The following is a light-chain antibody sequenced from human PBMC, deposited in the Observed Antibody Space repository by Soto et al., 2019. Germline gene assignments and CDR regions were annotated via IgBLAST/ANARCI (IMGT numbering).Light chain of an antibody. CDR1: QSISKY. V-gene: IGKV1-39*01. Sequence: DIQMTQSPSSLSASVGDRVTITCLASQSISKYVNWYQHKPGKAPTVLIHAASSLQSGVPSRFSGSGSGTDFFLTISSLQPEDFAVYYCQQRSNWPRTFGQGTRLEIK. CDR3: QQRSNWPRT. CDR2: AAS. J-gene: IGKJ5*01.